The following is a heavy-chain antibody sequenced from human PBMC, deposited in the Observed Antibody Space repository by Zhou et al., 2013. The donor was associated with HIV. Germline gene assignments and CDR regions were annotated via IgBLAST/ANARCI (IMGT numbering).Heavy chain of an antibody. CDR1: GGTFRSYA. CDR2: IIPIFGTA. J-gene: IGHJ4*02. CDR3: ASSPYDSSGYYYDY. D-gene: IGHD3-22*01. Sequence: QVQLVQSGAEVKKPGSSVKVSCKASGGTFRSYAISWVRQAPGQGLEWMGGIIPIFGTANYAQKLQGRVTITMDESTSTAYMELSRLTSEDTAVYYCASSPYDSSGYYYDYWGQGTLVTVSS. V-gene: IGHV1-69*05.